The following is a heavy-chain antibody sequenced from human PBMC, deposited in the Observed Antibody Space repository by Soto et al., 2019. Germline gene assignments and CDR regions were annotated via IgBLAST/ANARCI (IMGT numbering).Heavy chain of an antibody. CDR2: ISGSGGST. CDR3: GSGATPSGRRAFDY. Sequence: GGSLRLSCAASGFTFSSYAMSWVRQAPGKGLEWVSAISGSGGSTYYADSVKGRFTISRDNSKNTLYLQMNSLRAEDTAVYYCGSGATPSGRRAFDYWGQGTLVTVSS. CDR1: GFTFSSYA. J-gene: IGHJ4*02. V-gene: IGHV3-23*01. D-gene: IGHD3-10*01.